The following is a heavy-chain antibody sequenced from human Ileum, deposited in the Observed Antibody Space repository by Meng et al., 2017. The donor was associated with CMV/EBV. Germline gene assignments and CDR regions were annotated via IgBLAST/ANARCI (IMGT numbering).Heavy chain of an antibody. J-gene: IGHJ4*02. Sequence: GAGRFKLPGSLLPPFAVDAGLFMGYYWSWFRQVAGKGLEWMGEFNHYGSSNYNPSLKSRVTISVDTSKNQFSLNLSSVTAADTAVYYCASGKSNLEYWGQGTLVTVSS. V-gene: IGHV4-34*01. CDR3: ASGKSNLEY. D-gene: IGHD4-11*01. CDR2: FNHYGSS. CDR1: AGLFMGYY.